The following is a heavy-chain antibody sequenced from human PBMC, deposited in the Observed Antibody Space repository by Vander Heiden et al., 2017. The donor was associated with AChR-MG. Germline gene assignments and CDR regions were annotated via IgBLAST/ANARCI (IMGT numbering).Heavy chain of an antibody. CDR1: GGTSSSSG. CDR2: FIPILGIA. J-gene: IGHJ6*02. D-gene: IGHD3-10*01. Sequence: QVQLVQSGAEVKKPGSSVKVSCKASGGTSSSSGISWVRQAPGQGLEWMGRFIPILGIANYAQKFQGRVTITADKSTSTAYMELSSLRSEDTAVYYCATSTYYYGSGSFGGGMDVWGQGTTVTVSS. V-gene: IGHV1-69*04. CDR3: ATSTYYYGSGSFGGGMDV.